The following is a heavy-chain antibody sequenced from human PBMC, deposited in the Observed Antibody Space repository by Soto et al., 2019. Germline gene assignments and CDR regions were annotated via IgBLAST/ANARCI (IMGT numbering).Heavy chain of an antibody. D-gene: IGHD4-17*01. CDR1: GFTFSSYS. V-gene: IGHV3-48*01. CDR3: ARRRNDYGESYFDY. CDR2: ISSSSSTI. J-gene: IGHJ4*02. Sequence: GGSLRLSCAASGFTFSSYSMNWVRQAPGKGLEWVSYISSSSSTIYYADSVKGRFTISRDNAKNSLYLQMNSLRAEDTAVYYCARRRNDYGESYFDYWGQGTLVTVSS.